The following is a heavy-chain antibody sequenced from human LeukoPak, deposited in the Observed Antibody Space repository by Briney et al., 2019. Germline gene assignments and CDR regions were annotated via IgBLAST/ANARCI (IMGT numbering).Heavy chain of an antibody. CDR1: VCTFTSYA. D-gene: IGHD3-3*01. CDR2: IIPILGIA. Sequence: GASVTVSFKASVCTFTSYAISWVRQAPGQGLEWMGRIIPILGIANYAQKFQGRVTITADKSTSTAYMELSSLRSEDTAVYYCARGAGTGEVTAYWGQGTLVTVSS. CDR3: ARGAGTGEVTAY. J-gene: IGHJ4*02. V-gene: IGHV1-69*04.